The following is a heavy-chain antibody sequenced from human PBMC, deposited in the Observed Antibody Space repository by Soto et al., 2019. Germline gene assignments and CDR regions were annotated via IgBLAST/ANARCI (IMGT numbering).Heavy chain of an antibody. CDR1: GFSFSNAW. CDR2: IRSKSDGGTT. D-gene: IGHD3-3*01. Sequence: EVQLVESGGGLVEPGGSLRLSCAASGFSFSNAWMNWVRQAPGKGLEWVGRIRSKSDGGTTDYAAPVKGRFTFSRDESKNTVFLPMNRLKIEDTGVYYCTTSISGVVTGHWGQGTLVTVSS. V-gene: IGHV3-15*07. J-gene: IGHJ4*02. CDR3: TTSISGVVTGH.